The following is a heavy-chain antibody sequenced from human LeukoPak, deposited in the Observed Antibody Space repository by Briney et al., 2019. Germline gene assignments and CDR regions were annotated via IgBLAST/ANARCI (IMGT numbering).Heavy chain of an antibody. V-gene: IGHV3-53*01. CDR3: ARDFGIAEDP. CDR2: IYRSGGT. J-gene: IGHJ5*02. D-gene: IGHD6-13*01. Sequence: GGSLRLSCAASGFIVSDNYMGWVRQAPGKGLEWVSVIYRSGGTFYSDSVKGRFTISRDYSKNMLYLQMDSLRADDTAVYYCARDFGIAEDPWGQGTLVTVSS. CDR1: GFIVSDNY.